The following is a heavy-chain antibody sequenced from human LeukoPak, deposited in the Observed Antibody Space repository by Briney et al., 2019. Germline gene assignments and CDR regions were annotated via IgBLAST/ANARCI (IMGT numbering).Heavy chain of an antibody. D-gene: IGHD4-17*01. CDR3: ARGGFSYGTWYYGMGV. Sequence: GGSLRLSCAASGFTFSDFYMAWIRQAPGKGLEWVSCISTNGTITYYADSVRGRFTISRDNAKNSLYLQMNNLKVEDTAVYYCARGGFSYGTWYYGMGVWGQGTTVTVSS. CDR2: ISTNGTIT. J-gene: IGHJ6*02. CDR1: GFTFSDFY. V-gene: IGHV3-11*01.